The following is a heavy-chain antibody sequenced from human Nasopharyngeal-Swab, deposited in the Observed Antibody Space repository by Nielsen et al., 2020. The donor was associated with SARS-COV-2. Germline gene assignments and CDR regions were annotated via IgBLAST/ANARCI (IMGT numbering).Heavy chain of an antibody. D-gene: IGHD2-2*01. V-gene: IGHV5-51*01. CDR1: GYSFTSYW. Sequence: GESLKISCKGSGYSFTSYWIGWVRQMPGKGLEWMGIIYPGDSDTRYSPSFQGQVTISADKSISTAYLQRSSLKASDTAMYYCARLGCSSTSCLSEFDYWGQGTLVTVSS. J-gene: IGHJ4*02. CDR2: IYPGDSDT. CDR3: ARLGCSSTSCLSEFDY.